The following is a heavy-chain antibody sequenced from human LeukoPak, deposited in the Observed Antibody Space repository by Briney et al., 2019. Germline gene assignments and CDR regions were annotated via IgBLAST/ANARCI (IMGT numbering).Heavy chain of an antibody. CDR1: GGSISSYY. CDR3: ARDTVVVPAARVHAFDI. J-gene: IGHJ3*02. V-gene: IGHV4-4*07. CDR2: IYTSGST. D-gene: IGHD2-2*01. Sequence: SETLSLTCTVSGGSISSYYWSWIRQPAGKGLEWIGRIYTSGSTNYNPSLKSRVTISVDTSKNQFSLKLSSVTAADTAVYYCARDTVVVPAARVHAFDIWGQGTMVTVSS.